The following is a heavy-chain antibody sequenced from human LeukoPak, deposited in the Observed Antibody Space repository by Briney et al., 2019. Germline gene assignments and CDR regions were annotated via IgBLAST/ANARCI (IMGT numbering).Heavy chain of an antibody. CDR2: ISSSSSTI. D-gene: IGHD1-26*01. J-gene: IGHJ4*02. Sequence: PGGSLRLSCAASGFTFSSYSMNWVRQAPGKGLEWVPYISSSSSTIYYADSVKGRFTISRDNAKNSLYLQMNSLRAEDTAVYYCARVGLIVGATFDYWGQGTLVTVSS. CDR1: GFTFSSYS. V-gene: IGHV3-48*04. CDR3: ARVGLIVGATFDY.